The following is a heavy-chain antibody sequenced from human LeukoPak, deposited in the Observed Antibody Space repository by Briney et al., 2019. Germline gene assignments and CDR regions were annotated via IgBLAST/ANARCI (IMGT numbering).Heavy chain of an antibody. CDR1: GGTFSSYA. D-gene: IGHD6-13*01. V-gene: IGHV1-69*04. J-gene: IGHJ4*02. Sequence: SVKVSCKASGGTFSSYAVSWVRQAPGQGLEWMGRIIPILGIANYAQKFQGRVTITADKSTSTAYMELSSLRSEDTAVYYCAREPPSAAAGSNEIDYWGQGTLVTVSS. CDR3: AREPPSAAAGSNEIDY. CDR2: IIPILGIA.